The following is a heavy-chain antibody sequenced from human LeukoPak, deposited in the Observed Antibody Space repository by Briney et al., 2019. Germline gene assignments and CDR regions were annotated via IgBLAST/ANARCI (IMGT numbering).Heavy chain of an antibody. D-gene: IGHD6-19*01. V-gene: IGHV1-69*13. CDR2: IIPIFGTA. J-gene: IGHJ3*02. CDR1: GGTFSSYA. CDR3: ARGGQWLNGAFDI. Sequence: GASVKVSCKASGGTFSSYAISWVRQAPGQGLEWMGGIIPIFGTANYAQKFQGRVTITADESTSTAYMELSSLRSEDTAVYYCARGGQWLNGAFDIWGQGTMVTVSS.